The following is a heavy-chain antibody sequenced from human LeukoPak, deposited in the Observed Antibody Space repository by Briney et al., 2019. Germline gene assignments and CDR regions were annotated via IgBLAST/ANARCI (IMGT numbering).Heavy chain of an antibody. J-gene: IGHJ4*02. CDR2: ISGSGGST. CDR1: GFTFSSYA. Sequence: GGSLRLSCAASGFTFSSYAMSWVRQAPGKGLEWVSAISGSGGSTYYADSVKGRFTISRDNSKNTLYLQTNSLRAEDTAVYYCAKDRRAFGDSPDYWGQGTLVTVSS. D-gene: IGHD4-17*01. CDR3: AKDRRAFGDSPDY. V-gene: IGHV3-23*01.